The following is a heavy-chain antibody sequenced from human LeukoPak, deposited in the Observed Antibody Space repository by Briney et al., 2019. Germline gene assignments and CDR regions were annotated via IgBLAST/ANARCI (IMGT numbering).Heavy chain of an antibody. V-gene: IGHV1-2*02. CDR2: INPNSGGT. CDR3: ARDGGYYGSGSYRDY. J-gene: IGHJ4*02. D-gene: IGHD3-10*01. Sequence: AASVKVSCKASGGTFSSYAISWVRQAPGQGLEWMGWINPNSGGTNYAQKFQGRVTMTRDTSISTAYMELSRLRSDDTAVYYCARDGGYYGSGSYRDYWGQGTLVTVSS. CDR1: GGTFSSYA.